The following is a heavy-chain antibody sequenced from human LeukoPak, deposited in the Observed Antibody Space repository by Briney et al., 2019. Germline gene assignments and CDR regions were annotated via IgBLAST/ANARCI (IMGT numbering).Heavy chain of an antibody. Sequence: GGSLRLSCAASGFTFSSYAMHWVRQAPGEGLEWVAVISYDGSNKYYADSVKGRFTISRDNSKNTLYLQMNSLRAEDTAVYYCARATYGSGPFDYWGQGTLVTVSS. CDR2: ISYDGSNK. CDR1: GFTFSSYA. V-gene: IGHV3-30-3*01. CDR3: ARATYGSGPFDY. J-gene: IGHJ4*02. D-gene: IGHD3-10*01.